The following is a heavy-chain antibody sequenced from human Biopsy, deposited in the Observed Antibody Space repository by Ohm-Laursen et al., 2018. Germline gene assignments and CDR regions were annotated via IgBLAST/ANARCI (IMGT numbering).Heavy chain of an antibody. CDR3: AGRPWPNAFDI. J-gene: IGHJ3*02. CDR1: GDSINNYY. CDR2: IYYSGST. D-gene: IGHD5-12*01. V-gene: IGHV4-59*07. Sequence: SDTLSLTCSVSGDSINNYYWSWIRQPAGKGLEWIGYIYYSGSTNYNPSLKSRVTISVDTSRNQFSLKLSSVTAADTAVYYCAGRPWPNAFDIWGQGTMVTVSS.